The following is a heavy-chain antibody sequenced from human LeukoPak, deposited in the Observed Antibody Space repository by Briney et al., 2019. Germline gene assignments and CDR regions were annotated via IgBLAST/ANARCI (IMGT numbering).Heavy chain of an antibody. J-gene: IGHJ5*02. CDR2: IYYRRTT. CDR3: ARGGRGFDP. CDR1: GYSISSGYD. V-gene: IGHV4-38-2*02. Sequence: SETLSLTCTVSGYSISSGYDWGWIRQPPGKGLGWIGSIYYRRTTYYNPSLKSRVTISVDTSKNQFSLELNSVTASDTAVYYCARGGRGFDPWGQGTLVTVSS.